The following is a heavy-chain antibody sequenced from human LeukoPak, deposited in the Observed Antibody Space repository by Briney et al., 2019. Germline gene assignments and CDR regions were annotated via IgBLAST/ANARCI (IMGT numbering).Heavy chain of an antibody. D-gene: IGHD3-16*02. CDR3: ATADYVWGSYRSPFDY. CDR1: GYTLTELS. J-gene: IGHJ4*02. CDR2: FDPEDGET. V-gene: IGHV1-24*01. Sequence: ASVKVSCKVSGYTLTELSMHWVRQAPGKGLEWTGGFDPEDGETIYAQKFQGRVTMTEDTSTDTAYMELSSLRSEDTAVYYCATADYVWGSYRSPFDYWGQGTLVTVS.